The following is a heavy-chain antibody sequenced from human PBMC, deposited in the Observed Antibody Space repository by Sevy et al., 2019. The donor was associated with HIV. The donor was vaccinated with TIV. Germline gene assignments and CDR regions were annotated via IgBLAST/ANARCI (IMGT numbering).Heavy chain of an antibody. CDR2: ISGSSNYI. D-gene: IGHD3-10*01. Sequence: GGSLRLSCEASGFTFSTYTMNWVRQAPGKGLEWVSSISGSSNYIYYADSLKGRFTISRDNAKNSLYLQMNSLRAEDTALYYCARPYGSGSWEAFDIWGQGTMVTVSS. V-gene: IGHV3-21*01. CDR3: ARPYGSGSWEAFDI. J-gene: IGHJ3*02. CDR1: GFTFSTYT.